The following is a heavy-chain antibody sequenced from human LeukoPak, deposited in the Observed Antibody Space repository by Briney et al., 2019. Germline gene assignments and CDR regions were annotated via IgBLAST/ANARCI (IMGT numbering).Heavy chain of an antibody. D-gene: IGHD3-10*01. Sequence: EASVKVSCKASGGTFSSYAISWVRQAPGQGLEWMGWINPNSGGTNYAQEFQGRVTMTRDTSITTAYMELSTLRSDDTAVYYCALIGDHAWFDPWGQGTLVTVSS. V-gene: IGHV1-2*02. CDR3: ALIGDHAWFDP. J-gene: IGHJ5*02. CDR2: INPNSGGT. CDR1: GGTFSSYA.